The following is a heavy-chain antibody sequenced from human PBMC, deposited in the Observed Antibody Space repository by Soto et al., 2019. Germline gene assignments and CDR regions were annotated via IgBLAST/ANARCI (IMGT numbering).Heavy chain of an antibody. J-gene: IGHJ4*02. Sequence: ASVKVSCKASGGTFSSYAISWVRQAPGQGLEWMGGIIPIFGTANYAQKFQGRVTITADKSTSTAYMELSSLRSEDTAVYYCAGGLSDGGVIVIPRLDFWGQGTLVTVSS. D-gene: IGHD3-16*02. CDR1: GGTFSSYA. CDR2: IIPIFGTA. V-gene: IGHV1-69*06. CDR3: AGGLSDGGVIVIPRLDF.